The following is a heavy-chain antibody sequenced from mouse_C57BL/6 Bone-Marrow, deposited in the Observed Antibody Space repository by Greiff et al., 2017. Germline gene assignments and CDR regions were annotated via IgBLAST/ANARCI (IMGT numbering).Heavy chain of an antibody. Sequence: QVQLQQPGAELVMPGASVKLSCKASGYTFTSYWMHWVKQRPGQGLEWIGEIDPSDSYTNYNQKFKGKSTLTVDKSSSTAYMQLSSLPSEDSAVYYCARDYADAMDYWGQGTSVTVSS. V-gene: IGHV1-69*01. CDR3: ARDYADAMDY. CDR2: IDPSDSYT. D-gene: IGHD1-1*01. J-gene: IGHJ4*01. CDR1: GYTFTSYW.